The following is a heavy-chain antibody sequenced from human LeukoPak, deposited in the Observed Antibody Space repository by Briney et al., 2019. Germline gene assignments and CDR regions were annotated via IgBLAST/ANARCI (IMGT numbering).Heavy chain of an antibody. V-gene: IGHV3-21*01. Sequence: GGSLRLPCAASGFTFSSNSMNWVRQAPGKGLEWVSSISSGSNYIYYPDSVKGRFTISRDNAKNPLYLQMNSLRAEDTAVYYCARDRAISPYYFDYWGQGTLVTVSS. D-gene: IGHD3-3*01. CDR1: GFTFSSNS. J-gene: IGHJ4*02. CDR3: ARDRAISPYYFDY. CDR2: ISSGSNYI.